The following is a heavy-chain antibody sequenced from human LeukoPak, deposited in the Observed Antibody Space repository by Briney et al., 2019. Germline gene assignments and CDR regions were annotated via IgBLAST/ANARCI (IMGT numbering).Heavy chain of an antibody. J-gene: IGHJ6*03. CDR3: ARDPTLGSGSYRNRRYYMDV. V-gene: IGHV1-2*02. D-gene: IGHD1-26*01. Sequence: ASVKVSCKASGYTFTGYYMHWVRQAPGQGLEWMGWINPNSGGTNYAQKFQGRVTMTRDTSISTANMELSRLRSDDTAVYYCARDPTLGSGSYRNRRYYMDVWGKGTTVTVSS. CDR2: INPNSGGT. CDR1: GYTFTGYY.